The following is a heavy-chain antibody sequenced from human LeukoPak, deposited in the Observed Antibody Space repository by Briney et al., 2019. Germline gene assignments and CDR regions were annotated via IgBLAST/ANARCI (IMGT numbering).Heavy chain of an antibody. CDR1: GGSISSYY. V-gene: IGHV4-4*07. CDR3: ARDTLSVGSSGYYRCFDY. D-gene: IGHD3-22*01. Sequence: SETLSLTCTVSGGSISSYYWSWIRQPAGKGLEWIGRIYTSGSTNYNPSLKSRVTMSVDTSKNQFSLQLNSVTPEDTAVYYCARDTLSVGSSGYYRCFDYWGQGTLVTVSS. CDR2: IYTSGST. J-gene: IGHJ4*02.